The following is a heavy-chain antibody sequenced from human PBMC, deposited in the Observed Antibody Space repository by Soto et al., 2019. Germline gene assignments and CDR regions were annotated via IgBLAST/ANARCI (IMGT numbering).Heavy chain of an antibody. J-gene: IGHJ6*03. Sequence: ASVKVSCKASGYTFTGYYMHWVRQAPGQGLEWMGWINPNSGGTNYAQKFQGWVTMTRDTSISTAYMELSRLRSDDTAVYYCARDLAYYDILTGYYPGNYYMDVWGKGTTVTVSS. D-gene: IGHD3-9*01. V-gene: IGHV1-2*04. CDR3: ARDLAYYDILTGYYPGNYYMDV. CDR1: GYTFTGYY. CDR2: INPNSGGT.